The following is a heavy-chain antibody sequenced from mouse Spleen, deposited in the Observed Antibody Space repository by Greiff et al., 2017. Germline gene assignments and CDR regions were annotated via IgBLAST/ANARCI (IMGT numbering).Heavy chain of an antibody. CDR2: ISYDGSN. D-gene: IGHD4-1*01. Sequence: EVQRVESGPGLVKPSQSLSLTCSVTGYSITSGYYWNWIRQFPGNKLEWMGYISYDGSNNYNPSLKNRISITRDTSKNQFFLKLNSVTTEDTATYYCARDELTGRYFDYWGQGTTLTVSS. V-gene: IGHV3-6*01. CDR1: GYSITSGYY. CDR3: ARDELTGRYFDY. J-gene: IGHJ2*01.